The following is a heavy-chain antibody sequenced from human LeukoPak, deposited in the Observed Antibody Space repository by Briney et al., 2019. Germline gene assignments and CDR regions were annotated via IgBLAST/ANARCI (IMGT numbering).Heavy chain of an antibody. CDR1: GGTFSSYA. CDR3: ALCYGREIAVAGPSLYYYYYMDV. J-gene: IGHJ6*03. Sequence: SVKVSCKASGGTFSSYAISWVRQAPGRGLEWMGGIIPIFGTANYAQKFQGRVTITADGSTSTAYMELSSLRSEDTAVYYCALCYGREIAVAGPSLYYYYYMDVWGKGTTVTVSS. D-gene: IGHD6-19*01. V-gene: IGHV1-69*01. CDR2: IIPIFGTA.